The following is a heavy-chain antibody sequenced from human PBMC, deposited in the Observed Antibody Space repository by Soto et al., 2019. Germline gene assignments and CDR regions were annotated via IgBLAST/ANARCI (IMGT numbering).Heavy chain of an antibody. V-gene: IGHV1-2*04. Sequence: ASVKVSCKASGYTFTGYYMHWVRQAPGQGLEWMGWINPNSGGTNYAQKFQGWVTMTRDTSISTAYMELSRLRSDDTAVYYCARATGDSSGYIQRRGMDVWGQGTTVTVSS. J-gene: IGHJ6*02. CDR3: ARATGDSSGYIQRRGMDV. CDR1: GYTFTGYY. D-gene: IGHD3-22*01. CDR2: INPNSGGT.